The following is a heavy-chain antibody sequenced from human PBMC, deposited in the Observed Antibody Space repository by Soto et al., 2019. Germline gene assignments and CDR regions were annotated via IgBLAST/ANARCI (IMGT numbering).Heavy chain of an antibody. J-gene: IGHJ4*02. CDR1: GYTFTSSG. CDR3: ARAGASDWNYVSSSS. CDR2: ISANSGNT. Sequence: ASVKVSCKASGYTFTSSGFNWVRQAPGQGLEWMGWISANSGNTNYAQNLQGRVTMTTDTSTSTAYMELRSLTSDDTAVYYCARAGASDWNYVSSSSWGQGTLVTVSS. V-gene: IGHV1-18*04. D-gene: IGHD1-7*01.